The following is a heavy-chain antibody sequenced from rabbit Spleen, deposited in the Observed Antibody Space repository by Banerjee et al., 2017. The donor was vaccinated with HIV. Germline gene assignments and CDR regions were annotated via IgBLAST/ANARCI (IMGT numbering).Heavy chain of an antibody. Sequence: QSLEESGGDLVKPGASLTLTCKASGFSFSSSYYMCWVRQAPGKGLEWIACIYSGDGNTYYASWAEGRFTISRSTSLNTVDLKMTSLTAADTATYFCARAGWTSGWNSDLWGQGTLVTVS. CDR2: IYSGDGNT. J-gene: IGHJ6*01. D-gene: IGHD4-1*01. CDR3: ARAGWTSGWNSDL. CDR1: GFSFSSSYY. V-gene: IGHV1S40*01.